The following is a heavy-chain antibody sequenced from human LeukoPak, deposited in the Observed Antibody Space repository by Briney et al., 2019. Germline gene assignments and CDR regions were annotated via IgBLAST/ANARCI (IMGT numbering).Heavy chain of an antibody. CDR3: ARSDDCGDYVYLGRPLDY. V-gene: IGHV3-30*04. D-gene: IGHD4-17*01. CDR2: ISYDGSNK. CDR1: GFTFSSYA. J-gene: IGHJ4*02. Sequence: GGSLRLSCAASGFTFSSYAMHWVRQAPGKGLEWVAVISYDGSNKYYADSVKGRFTISRDNSKNTLYLQMNSLRAEDTAVYYCARSDDCGDYVYLGRPLDYWGQGTLVTVSS.